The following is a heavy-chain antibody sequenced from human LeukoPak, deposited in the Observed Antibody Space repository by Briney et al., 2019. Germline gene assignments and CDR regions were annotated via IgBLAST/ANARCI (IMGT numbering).Heavy chain of an antibody. CDR2: ISWNSGSI. J-gene: IGHJ4*02. D-gene: IGHD1-26*01. V-gene: IGHV3-9*01. CDR3: AKGLGYRMGATLTLFPIDY. CDR1: GFTFDDYA. Sequence: GGSLRLSCAASGFTFDDYAMHWVRQAPGKGLEWVSGISWNSGSIGYADSVKGRFTISRDNSKNSLYLQMNSLRTEDTALYYCAKGLGYRMGATLTLFPIDYWGQGTLVTVSS.